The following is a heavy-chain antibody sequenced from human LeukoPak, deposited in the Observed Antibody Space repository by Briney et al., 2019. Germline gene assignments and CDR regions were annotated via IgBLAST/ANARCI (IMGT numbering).Heavy chain of an antibody. Sequence: PGGSLRLSCVATGFSFIKYGIHWVRQAPGRGLEWVAYIPDDGINKSYADSVKGRFTISRDDSKYTLYLQMNSLRAEDTAVFYCAKDGANYAKDYWGQGILVTVSS. CDR2: IPDDGINK. J-gene: IGHJ4*02. D-gene: IGHD2-2*01. CDR1: GFSFIKYG. V-gene: IGHV3-30*02. CDR3: AKDGANYAKDY.